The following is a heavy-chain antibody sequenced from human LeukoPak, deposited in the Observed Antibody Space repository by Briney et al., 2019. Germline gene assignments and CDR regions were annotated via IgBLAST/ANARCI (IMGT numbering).Heavy chain of an antibody. D-gene: IGHD1-26*01. V-gene: IGHV1-18*01. CDR2: IIPFIGTS. CDR3: ARDAMRVGATLRPFDY. CDR1: GGTFNSYG. J-gene: IGHJ4*02. Sequence: GASVKVSCKAPGGTFNSYGISWVRQAPGQGLEWMGGIIPFIGTSNYAQKLQGRVTMTTDTSTSTAYMELRSLRSDDTAVYYCARDAMRVGATLRPFDYWGQGTLVTVSS.